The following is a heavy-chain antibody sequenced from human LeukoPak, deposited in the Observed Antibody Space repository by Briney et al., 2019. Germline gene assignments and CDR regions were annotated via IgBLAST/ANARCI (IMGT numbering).Heavy chain of an antibody. CDR2: ITSSSSTI. J-gene: IGHJ4*02. CDR3: ARGSSTVTTTRGDY. CDR1: GFTFSSYG. V-gene: IGHV3-48*04. Sequence: GGSLRLSCAASGFTFSSYGMHWVRQAPGKGLEWVSFITSSSSTIYYADSVKGRFTISRDNAKNSLYLQMNSLRAEDTAVYYCARGSSTVTTTRGDYWGQGTLVTVSS. D-gene: IGHD4-17*01.